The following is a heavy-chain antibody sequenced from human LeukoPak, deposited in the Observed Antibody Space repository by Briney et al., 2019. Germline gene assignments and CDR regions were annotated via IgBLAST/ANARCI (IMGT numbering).Heavy chain of an antibody. J-gene: IGHJ4*02. D-gene: IGHD3-3*01. V-gene: IGHV1-18*01. CDR3: ARGPHFDLSSGYTYYFDF. Sequence: GASVKVSCKASGYTFTSYGISWVRQAPGQGPEWMGWVSDSSVLKVNPHYVQKLQGRVTMTTDTSTSTAYMELRSLRSDDTAVYYCARGPHFDLSSGYTYYFDFWGQGTLVTVSS. CDR2: VSDSSVLKVNP. CDR1: GYTFTSYG.